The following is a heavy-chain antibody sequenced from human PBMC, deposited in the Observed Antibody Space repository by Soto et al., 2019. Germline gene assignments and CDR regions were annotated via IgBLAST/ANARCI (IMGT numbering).Heavy chain of an antibody. CDR1: GFIFATHT. V-gene: IGHV3-21*02. CDR3: VKEGISNCNEYFES. J-gene: IGHJ4*02. D-gene: IGHD4-4*01. CDR2: ITGSGMYT. Sequence: VQLVQSGGGLVKPGGSLRLSCAASGFIFATHTINWVRQAPGKGLEWVSSITGSGMYTRYADSVKGRFTISRDNAKASLYLQMNSLGAEDTAVYYCVKEGISNCNEYFESWGQGTRATASS.